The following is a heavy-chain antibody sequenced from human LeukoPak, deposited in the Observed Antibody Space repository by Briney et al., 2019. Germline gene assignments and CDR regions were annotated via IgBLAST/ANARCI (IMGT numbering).Heavy chain of an antibody. J-gene: IGHJ4*02. Sequence: GGSLRLSCAASGFTFSRYSVSWVRQAPGKGLEWISSISTSSSTIYYADSVKGRFTISRDNAKNSLYLQMNSLRAEDTAMYYCARDALGWYYFDYWGQGTLVTVSS. CDR3: ARDALGWYYFDY. D-gene: IGHD6-19*01. CDR1: GFTFSRYS. V-gene: IGHV3-48*04. CDR2: ISTSSSTI.